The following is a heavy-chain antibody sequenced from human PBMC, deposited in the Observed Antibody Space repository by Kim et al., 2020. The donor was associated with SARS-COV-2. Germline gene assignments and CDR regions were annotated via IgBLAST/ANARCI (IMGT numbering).Heavy chain of an antibody. CDR2: IYYKGTT. CDR1: GGSVTNGCY. Sequence: SETLSLTCTVSGGSVTNGCYWGWFRRAPGKGLEWIGNIYYKGTTSYNPSLSSRLTMSIDTSKNQFSLKLNSVTAADTAFYYCARHTQDDTSTGGIFDYWGQGALVTVSS. V-gene: IGHV4-39*01. D-gene: IGHD2-8*02. J-gene: IGHJ4*02. CDR3: ARHTQDDTSTGGIFDY.